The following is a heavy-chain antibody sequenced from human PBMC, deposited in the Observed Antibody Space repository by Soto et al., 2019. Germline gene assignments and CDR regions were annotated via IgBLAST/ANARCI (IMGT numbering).Heavy chain of an antibody. J-gene: IGHJ6*02. V-gene: IGHV1-69*01. CDR3: VRDGDYYDSSGFQRDYHYYGMDV. Sequence: QVQLVQSGAEVKKPGSSVKVSCQASGGSFSDYAIRWVRQAPGQGLEWMGGIIPMLGIADNAQKFQGRVIITADEYTSTVYMELSSLRSEDTAVYYCVRDGDYYDSSGFQRDYHYYGMDVWGQGTTVTVAS. D-gene: IGHD3-22*01. CDR1: GGSFSDYA. CDR2: IIPMLGIA.